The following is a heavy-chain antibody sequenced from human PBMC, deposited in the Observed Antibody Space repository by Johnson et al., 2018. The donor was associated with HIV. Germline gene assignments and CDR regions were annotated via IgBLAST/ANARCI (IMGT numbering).Heavy chain of an antibody. CDR1: GFTFSSYA. Sequence: QVQLVESGGGVVQPGRSLRLSCAASGFTFSSYAMHWVRQAPGKGLEWVAVISYDGSNKYYADSVKGRFTISRDNSKNTLYLQMNSLRAEDTAVYYCARGGDIVVVSGAVDIWGQGTMVTVSS. V-gene: IGHV3-30-3*01. J-gene: IGHJ3*02. CDR2: ISYDGSNK. CDR3: ARGGDIVVVSGAVDI. D-gene: IGHD2-15*01.